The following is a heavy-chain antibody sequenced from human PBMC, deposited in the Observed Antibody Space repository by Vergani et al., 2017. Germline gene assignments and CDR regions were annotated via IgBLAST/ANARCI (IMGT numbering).Heavy chain of an antibody. CDR3: AKVGAWDTAMVFVGDPNYYMDV. CDR1: GFTFSSYA. D-gene: IGHD5-18*01. J-gene: IGHJ6*03. V-gene: IGHV3-23*01. Sequence: EVQLLESGGGLVQPGGSLRLSCAASGFTFSSYAMSWVRQAPGKGLEWVSAISGSGGSTYYADSVKGRFTISRDNSKNTLYLQMNSLRAEDTAVYYCAKVGAWDTAMVFVGDPNYYMDVWGKGTTVTVSS. CDR2: ISGSGGST.